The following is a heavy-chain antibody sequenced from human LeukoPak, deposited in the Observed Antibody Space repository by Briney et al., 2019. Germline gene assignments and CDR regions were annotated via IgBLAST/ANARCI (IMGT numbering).Heavy chain of an antibody. CDR2: IYYSGST. Sequence: SETLSLTCTVSGGSISSSSYYWGWIRQPPGKGLEWIGSIYYSGSTYYNPSLKSRVTISVDTSKNQFSLKLSSVTAADTAVYYCARRAGLWFGVDKWFDPWGQGTLVTVSS. D-gene: IGHD3-10*01. J-gene: IGHJ5*02. V-gene: IGHV4-39*07. CDR3: ARRAGLWFGVDKWFDP. CDR1: GGSISSSSYY.